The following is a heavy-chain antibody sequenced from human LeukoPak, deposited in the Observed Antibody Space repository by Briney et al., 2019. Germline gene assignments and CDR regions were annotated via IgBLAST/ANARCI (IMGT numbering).Heavy chain of an antibody. J-gene: IGHJ4*02. D-gene: IGHD6-13*01. CDR1: GFTFDDYA. Sequence: GGSLRLSCAASGFTFDDYAMHWVRQAPGKGLEWVSGISWNSGSIGYADSVKGRFTISRDNAKNSLYLQMNSLSAEDTALYYCAKDRTIAAAGTSYDYWGQGTLVTVSS. V-gene: IGHV3-9*01. CDR2: ISWNSGSI. CDR3: AKDRTIAAAGTSYDY.